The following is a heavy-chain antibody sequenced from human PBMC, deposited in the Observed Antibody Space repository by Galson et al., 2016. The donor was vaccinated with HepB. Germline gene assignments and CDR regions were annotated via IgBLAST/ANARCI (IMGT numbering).Heavy chain of an antibody. CDR2: ISSAPATI. CDR3: ANDQKPRGFDY. V-gene: IGHV3-11*01. CDR1: GMTFSDSY. Sequence: SLRLSCAASGMTFSDSYMSWIRQPPGRGLEWVAYISSAPATISYADSVRGRFTISRDNRRSLLFLEMNSLRAEDTALYYCANDQKPRGFDYWGQGTLVTVSS. J-gene: IGHJ4*02. D-gene: IGHD3-10*01.